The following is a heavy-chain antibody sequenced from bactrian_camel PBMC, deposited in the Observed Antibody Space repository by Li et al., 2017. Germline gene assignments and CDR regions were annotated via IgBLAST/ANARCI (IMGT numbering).Heavy chain of an antibody. CDR1: GYTFGTYC. CDR2: INGGGSNT. D-gene: IGHD3*01. J-gene: IGHJ6*01. Sequence: HVQLVESGGGSAQAGGSLRLSCAASGYTFGTYCMGWFRQAPGKGLDWVSSINGGGSNTYYADSVKGRFTISRDNAKNTLYLHANSLKTEDTAMYYCTKDYFSSAVLAGDAFGSWGQGTQVTVS. V-gene: IGHV3S1*01. CDR3: TKDYFSSAVLAGDAFGS.